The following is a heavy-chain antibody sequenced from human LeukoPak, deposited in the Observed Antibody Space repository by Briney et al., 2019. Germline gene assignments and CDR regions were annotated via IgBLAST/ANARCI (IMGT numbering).Heavy chain of an antibody. CDR2: ISSDGNDK. Sequence: GGSLRLSCAASGVTFSSYGMHWARQAPGKGLEWVALISSDGNDKLYGDSVKGRFTISRDDSKSTLYLQMNSLRAEDTAVYYCTTKVIRGNSGDDYDDWGQGTLVTVSS. J-gene: IGHJ4*02. V-gene: IGHV3-30*03. CDR3: TTKVIRGNSGDDYDD. CDR1: GVTFSSYG. D-gene: IGHD5-12*01.